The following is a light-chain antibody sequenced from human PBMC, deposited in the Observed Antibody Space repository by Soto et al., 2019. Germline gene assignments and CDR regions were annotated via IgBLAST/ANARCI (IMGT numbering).Light chain of an antibody. CDR3: SVWDDSLRGV. CDR2: KNN. V-gene: IGLV1-47*01. J-gene: IGLJ2*01. Sequence: QAVVTQPPSASGTPGQRVTISCSGSSSNIGTNYVYWYQQLPGTAPKLLIYKNNQRPSGVPDRFSGSKSGTSASLVISGLRFEDEAAYYCSVWDDSLRGVFGGGTKLTVL. CDR1: SSNIGTNY.